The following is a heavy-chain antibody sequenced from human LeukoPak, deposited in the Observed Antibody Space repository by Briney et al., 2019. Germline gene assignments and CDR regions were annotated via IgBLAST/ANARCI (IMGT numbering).Heavy chain of an antibody. Sequence: GGSLRLSCAASGFTFSSYTMSWVRQAPGRGLEWVSTSGYGGDTYSADSVKGRFTISRDNSKNTLYLQMNSLRAEDTAVYYCAKDKYLNGPLLDYFDYWGQGTLVTVSS. D-gene: IGHD3-10*01. J-gene: IGHJ4*02. CDR1: GFTFSSYT. V-gene: IGHV3-23*01. CDR3: AKDKYLNGPLLDYFDY. CDR2: SGYGGDT.